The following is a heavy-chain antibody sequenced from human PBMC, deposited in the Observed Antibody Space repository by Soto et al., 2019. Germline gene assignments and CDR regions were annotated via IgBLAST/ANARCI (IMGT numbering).Heavy chain of an antibody. V-gene: IGHV1-46*01. CDR1: GYTFMNYH. CDR3: ARAASALL. J-gene: IGHJ4*02. D-gene: IGHD6-13*01. Sequence: QTQLVQSGAEVKKPGASVTVSCKASGYTFMNYHMHWVRQAPGRGLEWLGKINPIGGTTTYAQKFQSRVTMTRDTSTNTVYMELSSLRSEDTGVYYCARAASALLWGPGTQVTVSS. CDR2: INPIGGTT.